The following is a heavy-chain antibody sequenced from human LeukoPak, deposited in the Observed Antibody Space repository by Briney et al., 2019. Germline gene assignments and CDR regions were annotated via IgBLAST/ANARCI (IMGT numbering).Heavy chain of an antibody. J-gene: IGHJ4*02. CDR1: GFTFSDYY. Sequence: GRSLRLSCAASGFTFSDYYMSWIRQAPGKGLEWDSYISSSGGTIYFADSVKDRFTISRDNAKNSLDLQMNSLRAEDTAMYYCARAAVVTSPFDYWGQGTLVTVSS. CDR3: ARAAVVTSPFDY. CDR2: ISSSGGTI. V-gene: IGHV3-11*01. D-gene: IGHD4-23*01.